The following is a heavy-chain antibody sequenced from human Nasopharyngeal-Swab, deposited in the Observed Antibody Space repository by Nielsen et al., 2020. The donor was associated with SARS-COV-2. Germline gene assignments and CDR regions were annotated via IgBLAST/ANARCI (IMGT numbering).Heavy chain of an antibody. D-gene: IGHD3-16*01. CDR2: IYYSGST. CDR1: GGSISSSSYY. J-gene: IGHJ5*02. V-gene: IGHV4-39*01. CDR3: ARCEGLWALCIFDP. Sequence: SETLSLTCTVSGGSISSSSYYWGWIRQPPGKGLEWIGSIYYSGSTYYNPSLKSRVTISVDTSKNQFSLKLSSVTAADTAVYYCARCEGLWALCIFDPWGQGTLVTVSS.